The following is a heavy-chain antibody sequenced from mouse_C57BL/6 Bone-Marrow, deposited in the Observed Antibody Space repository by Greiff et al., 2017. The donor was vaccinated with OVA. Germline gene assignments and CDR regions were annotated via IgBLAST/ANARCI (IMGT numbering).Heavy chain of an antibody. V-gene: IGHV1-64*01. D-gene: IGHD1-1*02. CDR2: IHPNSGST. CDR1: GYTFTSYW. CDR3: ARRGGTSARDY. Sequence: QVQLQQPGAELVKPGASVKLSCKASGYTFTSYWMHWVKQRPGQGLEWIGMIHPNSGSTNYNEKFKSKATLTVDKSSSTAYMQLSSLTSEDSAVYYCARRGGTSARDYWGQGTSVTVSS. J-gene: IGHJ4*01.